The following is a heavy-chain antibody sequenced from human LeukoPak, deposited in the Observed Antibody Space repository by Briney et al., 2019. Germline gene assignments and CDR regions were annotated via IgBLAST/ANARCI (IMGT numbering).Heavy chain of an antibody. CDR1: GYTFTSYG. CDR3: ARNISSSLSGGMDV. CDR2: ISAYNGNT. D-gene: IGHD6-13*01. J-gene: IGHJ6*02. V-gene: IGHV1-18*01. Sequence: ASVKVSCKASGYTFTSYGISWVRQAPGQGLEWMGWISAYNGNTNYAQKLQGRVTMTTDTSTSTAYMELRSLRSDDTAVYYCARNISSSLSGGMDVWGQGTPVTVSS.